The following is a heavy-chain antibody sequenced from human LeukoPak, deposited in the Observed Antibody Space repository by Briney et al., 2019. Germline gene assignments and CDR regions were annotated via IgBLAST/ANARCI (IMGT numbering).Heavy chain of an antibody. CDR3: TTDVVVVAATPFDY. D-gene: IGHD2-15*01. CDR1: GFTFSNAW. V-gene: IGHV3-15*01. CDR2: IKSKTDGGTT. Sequence: PGGSLRLSCAASGFTFSNAWMSWVRQAPGKGLEWVGRIKSKTDGGTTDYAAPVKGRFTISRDDSKNTLYLQMNSPKTEDTAVYYCTTDVVVVAATPFDYWGQGTLVTVSS. J-gene: IGHJ4*02.